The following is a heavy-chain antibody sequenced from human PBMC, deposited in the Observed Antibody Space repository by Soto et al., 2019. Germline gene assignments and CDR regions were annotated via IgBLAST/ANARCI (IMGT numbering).Heavy chain of an antibody. CDR1: GFTFSNYG. J-gene: IGHJ4*02. CDR2: ISYDGSNK. Sequence: GGSLRLSCAASGFTFSNYGMHWVRQAPGKGLEWVAVISYDGSNKYYADSVKGRFTISRDNSKNTLYLQMNSLRAEDTAVYYCANGPTGTKYFDYWGQGTLVTVSS. V-gene: IGHV3-30*18. CDR3: ANGPTGTKYFDY.